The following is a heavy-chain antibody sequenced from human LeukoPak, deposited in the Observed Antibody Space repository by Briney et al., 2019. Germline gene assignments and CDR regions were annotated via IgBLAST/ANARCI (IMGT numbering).Heavy chain of an antibody. CDR3: ASIDFWSGRPNY. J-gene: IGHJ4*02. V-gene: IGHV3-7*01. Sequence: GGSLRLSCAASGFTFSSYWMSWVRQFPGNGLEWVANIKQDGSEKYYVDSVKGGFTVSRDNAKNSLYLQMNSLRAEDTAVYYCASIDFWSGRPNYWGQGTLVTVAS. D-gene: IGHD3-3*01. CDR1: GFTFSSYW. CDR2: IKQDGSEK.